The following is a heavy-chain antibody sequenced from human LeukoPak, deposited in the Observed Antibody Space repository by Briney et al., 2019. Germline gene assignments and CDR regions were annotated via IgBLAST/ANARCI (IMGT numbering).Heavy chain of an antibody. V-gene: IGHV1-69*05. D-gene: IGHD5-18*01. J-gene: IGHJ4*02. CDR1: GGTFSSYA. CDR3: ARGYSYGYSGLGGNFDY. CDR2: TIPIFGTA. Sequence: ASVKVSCKASGGTFSSYAISWVRQAPGQGLEWMGGTIPIFGTANYAQKFQGRVTITTDESTSTAYMELSSLRSEDTAVYYCARGYSYGYSGLGGNFDYWGQGTLVTVSS.